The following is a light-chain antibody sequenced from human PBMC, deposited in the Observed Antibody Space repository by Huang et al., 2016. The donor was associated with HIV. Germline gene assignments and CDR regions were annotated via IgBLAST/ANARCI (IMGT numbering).Light chain of an antibody. V-gene: IGKV3-20*01. CDR2: GAS. CDR1: QSVTRNY. CDR3: QQFGSSPPYS. Sequence: EIVLTQSPDTLSLSPGERATVSCRASQSVTRNYLAWYQQRPGQDPKLLIYGASTRATGIPDRFSGSGSGTDFTLTISRLAPEDCAVYYCQQFGSSPPYSFGQGTKLEIK. J-gene: IGKJ2*03.